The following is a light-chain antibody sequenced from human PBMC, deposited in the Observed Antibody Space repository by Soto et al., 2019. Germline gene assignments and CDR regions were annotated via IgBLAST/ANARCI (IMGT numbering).Light chain of an antibody. CDR2: NAF. J-gene: IGKJ4*01. CDR1: QIISSN. CDR3: QQYGSSPGT. V-gene: IGKV3-20*01. Sequence: EIVMTQSPATLSVSPGERATLSCRANQIISSNLAWYQQKPGQAPRLLIYNAFNRATGIPDRFSGNGSGTDFTLTISRLEPEDFAVYYCQQYGSSPGTFGGGTKVDI.